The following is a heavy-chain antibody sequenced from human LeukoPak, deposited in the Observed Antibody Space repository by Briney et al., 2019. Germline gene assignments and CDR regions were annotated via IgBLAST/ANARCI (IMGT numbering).Heavy chain of an antibody. CDR3: ASQRVVVAPAATNAFDI. J-gene: IGHJ3*02. Sequence: SVKVSCKASGGTFSSYAISWVRQAPGQGLEWMGRIIPIFGTANYAQKFQGRVTITTDESTSTAYMELSSLRSEDTAVYYCASQRVVVAPAATNAFDIWGQGKRAPVSS. D-gene: IGHD2-2*01. CDR2: IIPIFGTA. CDR1: GGTFSSYA. V-gene: IGHV1-69*05.